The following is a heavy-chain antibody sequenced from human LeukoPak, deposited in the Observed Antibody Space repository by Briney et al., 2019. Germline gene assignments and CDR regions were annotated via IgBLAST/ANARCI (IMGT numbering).Heavy chain of an antibody. CDR2: IWYDGSNK. J-gene: IGHJ4*02. V-gene: IGHV3-33*01. Sequence: GGSLRLSCAASGFTFSSYGMHWVRQAPGKGLEWVAVIWYDGSNKYYADSVKGRFTISRDSSKNTLHLQMNSLRAEDTAVYYCAREPIMITFGGVIGLDYWGQGTLVTVSS. CDR1: GFTFSSYG. D-gene: IGHD3-16*02. CDR3: AREPIMITFGGVIGLDY.